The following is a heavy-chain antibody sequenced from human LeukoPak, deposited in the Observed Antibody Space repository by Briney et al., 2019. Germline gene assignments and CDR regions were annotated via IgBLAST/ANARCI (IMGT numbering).Heavy chain of an antibody. J-gene: IGHJ3*02. CDR3: ARHSLLWFGPHDAFDI. CDR1: GFTFSDYY. V-gene: IGHV3-7*01. D-gene: IGHD3-10*01. Sequence: GGSLRLSCAASGFTFSDYYMSWIRQAPGKGLEWVANIKQDGSEKYYVDSVKGRFTISRDNSKNTLYLQMNSLRAEDTAVYYCARHSLLWFGPHDAFDIWGQGTMVTVSS. CDR2: IKQDGSEK.